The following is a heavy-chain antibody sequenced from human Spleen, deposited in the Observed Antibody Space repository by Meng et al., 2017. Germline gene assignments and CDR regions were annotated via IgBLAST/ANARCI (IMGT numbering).Heavy chain of an antibody. CDR2: IYPGDSDT. CDR3: ARAISGFRHPYNFDY. D-gene: IGHD5-12*01. Sequence: GGSLRLSCKGSGYSFTSYWIGWVRQMPGKCLEWMVIIYPGDSDTRYSPSFQGQVTISADKSISTDYLQWSSLKASYTATEYCARAISGFRHPYNFDYLVQGALVTVSS. CDR1: GYSFTSYW. V-gene: IGHV5-51*01. J-gene: IGHJ4*02.